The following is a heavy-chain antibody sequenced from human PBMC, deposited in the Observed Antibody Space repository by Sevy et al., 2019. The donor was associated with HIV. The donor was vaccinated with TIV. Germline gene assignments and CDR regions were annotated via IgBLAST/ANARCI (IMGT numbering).Heavy chain of an antibody. CDR2: IWLTGTT. D-gene: IGHD3-3*01. V-gene: IGHV3-53*01. CDR1: GFTVSSNF. CDR3: ARGKHVSDYYGSFDY. J-gene: IGHJ4*02. Sequence: GGSLRLSCAVSGFTVSSNFMSWVRQAPGKGLEWVSVIWLTGTTYYADSVKGRFTISRDNSKNTVYLDMSSLRAADTAVCYCARGKHVSDYYGSFDYWGQGTLVTVSS.